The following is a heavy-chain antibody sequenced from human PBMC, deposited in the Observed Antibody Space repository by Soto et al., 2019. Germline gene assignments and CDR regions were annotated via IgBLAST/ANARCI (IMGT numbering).Heavy chain of an antibody. Sequence: QVQLQESGPGLVKPSETLSLTCTVSGGSISSYYWSWIRQPPGKGLEWIGYIYYSGSTNYNPSLKSRVTISVDTSKNQFSLKLSSVTAADTAVYYCARDSRSLVSPWGQGTLVTVSS. J-gene: IGHJ5*02. CDR2: IYYSGST. V-gene: IGHV4-59*01. CDR3: ARDSRSLVSP. CDR1: GGSISSYY.